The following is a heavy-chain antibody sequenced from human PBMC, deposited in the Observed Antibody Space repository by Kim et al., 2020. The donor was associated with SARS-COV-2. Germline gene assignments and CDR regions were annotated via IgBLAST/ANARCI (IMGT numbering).Heavy chain of an antibody. Sequence: GGSLRLSCAASGFTFDDYTMHWVRQAPGKGLEWVSLISWDGGSTYYADSVKGRFTISRDNSKNSLYLQMNSLRTEDTALYYCAKLCGGDGYNCGSDYWGQGTLVTVSS. J-gene: IGHJ4*02. CDR1: GFTFDDYT. CDR3: AKLCGGDGYNCGSDY. D-gene: IGHD2-21*01. CDR2: ISWDGGST. V-gene: IGHV3-43*01.